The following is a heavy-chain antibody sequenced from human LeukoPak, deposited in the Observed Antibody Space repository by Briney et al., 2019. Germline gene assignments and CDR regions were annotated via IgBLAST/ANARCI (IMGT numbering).Heavy chain of an antibody. D-gene: IGHD3-9*01. CDR2: IRYDGGNK. J-gene: IGHJ6*03. V-gene: IGHV3-30*02. Sequence: GGSLRLSCAASGFTFSSYDMHWVRQAPGKGLEWVAFIRYDGGNKYYADSVKGRFTISRDNSKNTLYLQMNSLGAEDTAVYYCAKGGYDILGYMDVWGKGTTVTVSS. CDR3: AKGGYDILGYMDV. CDR1: GFTFSSYD.